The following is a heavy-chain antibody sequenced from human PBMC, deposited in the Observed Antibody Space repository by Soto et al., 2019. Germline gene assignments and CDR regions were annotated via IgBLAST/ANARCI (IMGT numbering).Heavy chain of an antibody. CDR1: GGSISSGGYS. J-gene: IGHJ3*02. CDR2: IYHSGST. CDR3: ASDYGGTTADAFDI. Sequence: SETRSLTCAVAGGSISSGGYSCSWFRQPPGKGLEWIGYIYHSGSTYYNPSLKSRVTISVDRSKNQFSLKLSSVTAADTAVYYCASDYGGTTADAFDIWGQGTMVT. V-gene: IGHV4-30-2*01. D-gene: IGHD1-1*01.